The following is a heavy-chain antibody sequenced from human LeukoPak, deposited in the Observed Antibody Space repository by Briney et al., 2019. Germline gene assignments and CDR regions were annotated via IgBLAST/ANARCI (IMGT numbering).Heavy chain of an antibody. CDR1: GFTFSSYA. D-gene: IGHD2-2*01. CDR3: AKDRRYCSSTSCYFTYYFDY. J-gene: IGHJ4*02. V-gene: IGHV3-23*01. CDR2: ISGSGGGT. Sequence: GGSLRLSCAASGFTFSSYAMSWVRQAPGKGLEWVSAISGSGGGTYYADSVKGRFTISRDNSKNTLYLQMNSLRAEDAAVYYCAKDRRYCSSTSCYFTYYFDYWGQGTLVTVSS.